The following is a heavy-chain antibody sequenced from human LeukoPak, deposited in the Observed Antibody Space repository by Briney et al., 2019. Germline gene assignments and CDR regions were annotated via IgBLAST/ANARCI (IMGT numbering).Heavy chain of an antibody. V-gene: IGHV3-7*03. J-gene: IGHJ4*02. Sequence: GGSLRLSCAASGFTFSSYWMSWVRQAPGKGLEWVANIKQDGSEKYYADSVKGRFTISRDNAKNSLYLQMNSLRAEDTAVYYCARGGRTTYYDFWSGYYFDYWGQGTLVTVSS. CDR3: ARGGRTTYYDFWSGYYFDY. D-gene: IGHD3-3*01. CDR1: GFTFSSYW. CDR2: IKQDGSEK.